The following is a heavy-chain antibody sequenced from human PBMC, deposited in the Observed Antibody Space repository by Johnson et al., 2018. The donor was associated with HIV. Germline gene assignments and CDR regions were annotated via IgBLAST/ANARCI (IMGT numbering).Heavy chain of an antibody. J-gene: IGHJ3*02. V-gene: IGHV3-64*01. CDR2: ISSNGGST. CDR1: GFTFSSYA. CDR3: ARDRFGSGRPNAFDM. Sequence: VQLVESGGGLVQPGGSLRLSCAASGFTFSSYAMHWVRQAPGKGLEYVSAISSNGGSTYYANSVKGRFTISRDNSKNTLYLQMGSLRAEDTAVYYCARDRFGSGRPNAFDMWGQGTMVTVSS. D-gene: IGHD3-10*01.